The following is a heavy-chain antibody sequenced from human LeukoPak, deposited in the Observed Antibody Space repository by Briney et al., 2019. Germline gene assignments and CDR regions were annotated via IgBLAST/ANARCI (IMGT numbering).Heavy chain of an antibody. CDR2: IYHSGST. D-gene: IGHD3-3*01. CDR3: ARGAPLGASYFDY. CDR1: GGSIGSGIYS. V-gene: IGHV4-30-2*01. J-gene: IGHJ4*02. Sequence: SQTLSLTCSVSGGSIGSGIYSWSWIRQPPGKGLEWIGYIYHSGSTYYNPSLKSRVTISVDRSKNQFSLKLSSVTAADTAVYYCARGAPLGASYFDYWGQGTLVTVSS.